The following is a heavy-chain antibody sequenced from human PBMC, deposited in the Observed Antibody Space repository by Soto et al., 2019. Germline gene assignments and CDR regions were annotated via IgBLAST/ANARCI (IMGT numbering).Heavy chain of an antibody. D-gene: IGHD2-21*02. V-gene: IGHV3-23*01. CDR1: GFTFSRDA. J-gene: IGHJ3*02. CDR2: ISGSGGST. CDR3: AKDRCRGDCYPHAAFDT. Sequence: GGSLRFSCAASGFTFSRDAITWVRQAPGKGLEWVSAISGSGGSTYYADSVKGRFTISRDNSKTTLYLQMNSLRADDTAVYYCAKDRCRGDCYPHAAFDTWGQGTMVTFS.